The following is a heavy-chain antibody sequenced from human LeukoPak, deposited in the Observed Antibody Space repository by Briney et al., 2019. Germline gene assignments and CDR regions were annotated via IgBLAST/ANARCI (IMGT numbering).Heavy chain of an antibody. D-gene: IGHD6-19*01. V-gene: IGHV3-7*01. CDR2: IKQDGSEK. J-gene: IGHJ4*02. CDR3: ARSSGRYYFDY. CDR1: GFTFSSYW. Sequence: GGSLRLSCAASGFTFSSYWMSWVRQAPGKGLEWVADIKQDGSEKYYVDSVKGRFTISRDNAKNSLYLQMNSLRAEDTAVYYCARSSGRYYFDYWGQGTLVTVSS.